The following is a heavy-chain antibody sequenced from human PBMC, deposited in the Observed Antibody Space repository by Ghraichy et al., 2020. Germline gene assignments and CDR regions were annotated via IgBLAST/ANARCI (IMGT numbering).Heavy chain of an antibody. CDR2: INHSGST. D-gene: IGHD6-6*01. CDR1: GGSFSGYY. Sequence: SETLSLTCAVYGGSFSGYYWSWIRQPPGKGLEWIGEINHSGSTNYNPSLKSRVTISVDTSKNQFSLKLSSVTAADTAVYYCARRGRGAARTPPNYYYYYMDVWGKGTTVTVSS. J-gene: IGHJ6*03. V-gene: IGHV4-34*01. CDR3: ARRGRGAARTPPNYYYYYMDV.